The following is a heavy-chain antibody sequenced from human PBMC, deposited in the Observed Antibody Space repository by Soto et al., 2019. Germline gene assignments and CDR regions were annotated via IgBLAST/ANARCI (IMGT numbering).Heavy chain of an antibody. CDR2: IIPIFGTA. Sequence: QVQLVQSGAEVKKPGSSVKVSCKASGGTFSSYAISWVRQAPGQGLEWMGGIIPIFGTANYAQKFQGRVTITAEESTSTGYKGLSSLRSGGTGVYFWARGFRGGSRGDAFDIWGQGTMVTVSS. CDR1: GGTFSSYA. CDR3: ARGFRGGSRGDAFDI. J-gene: IGHJ3*02. V-gene: IGHV1-69*12. D-gene: IGHD3-10*01.